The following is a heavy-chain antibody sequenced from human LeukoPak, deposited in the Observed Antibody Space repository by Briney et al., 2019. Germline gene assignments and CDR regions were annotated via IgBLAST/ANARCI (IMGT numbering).Heavy chain of an antibody. J-gene: IGHJ4*02. D-gene: IGHD5-18*01. CDR3: AGREYSYGYHFDY. CDR1: GYTFTGYY. Sequence: ASVKVSCKASGYTFTGYYMHWVRQAPGQGLEWMGWINPNSGGTNYAQKFQGRVTTTRDTSISTAYMELSRLRSDDTAVYYCAGREYSYGYHFDYWGQGTLVTVSS. V-gene: IGHV1-2*02. CDR2: INPNSGGT.